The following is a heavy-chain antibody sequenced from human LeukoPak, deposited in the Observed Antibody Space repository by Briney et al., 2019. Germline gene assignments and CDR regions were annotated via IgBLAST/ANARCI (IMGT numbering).Heavy chain of an antibody. J-gene: IGHJ4*02. CDR3: AGWGGPANSSSSEY. D-gene: IGHD6-13*01. CDR1: GYTFTSYD. V-gene: IGHV1-8*01. CDR2: KNPNSGNT. Sequence: ASVKVSCKASGYTFTSYDINWVRQATGQGLEWMGWKNPNSGNTGYAQKFQGRVTMTRNTSISTAYMELSSLRSEDTAVYYCAGWGGPANSSSSEYWGQGTLVTVSS.